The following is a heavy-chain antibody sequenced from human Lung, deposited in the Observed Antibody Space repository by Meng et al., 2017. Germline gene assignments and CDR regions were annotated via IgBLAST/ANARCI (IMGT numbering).Heavy chain of an antibody. Sequence: ALLQQWGAGLLKPSVTLSLSCVVSGGSFSDYYWCWIRQPPGKGLEWIGEITHSGSTNYNPSLESRATISVDTSQNNLSLKLSSVTAADSAVYYCARGPTTMAHDFDYWGQGTLVTVSS. V-gene: IGHV4-34*01. J-gene: IGHJ4*02. CDR1: GGSFSDYY. CDR2: ITHSGST. D-gene: IGHD4-11*01. CDR3: ARGPTTMAHDFDY.